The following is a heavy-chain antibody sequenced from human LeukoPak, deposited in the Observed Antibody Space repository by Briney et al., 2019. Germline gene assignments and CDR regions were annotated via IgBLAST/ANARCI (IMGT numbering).Heavy chain of an antibody. D-gene: IGHD2-2*02. Sequence: GGSLRLSCAASGFTFSSYGMHWVRQAPGKGLEWVAGIRYDGSNKYYADSVKGRFTISRDNSKNTLYLQMNSLRAEDTAVYYCARDRLGPATAILDYWGQGTLVTVSS. CDR2: IRYDGSNK. J-gene: IGHJ4*02. CDR3: ARDRLGPATAILDY. CDR1: GFTFSSYG. V-gene: IGHV3-33*01.